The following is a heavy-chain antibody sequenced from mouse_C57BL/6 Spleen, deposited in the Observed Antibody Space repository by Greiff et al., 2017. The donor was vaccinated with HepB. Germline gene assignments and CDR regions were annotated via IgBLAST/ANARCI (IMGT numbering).Heavy chain of an antibody. Sequence: EVQVVESGGDLVKPGGSLKLSCAASGFTFSSYGMSWVRQTPDKRLEWVATISSGGSYTYYPDSVKGRFTISRDNAKNTLYLQVSSLKSEDTAMYYCARPIYYDYDEVLYYFDYWGQGTTLTVSS. CDR2: ISSGGSYT. V-gene: IGHV5-6*01. J-gene: IGHJ2*01. D-gene: IGHD2-4*01. CDR3: ARPIYYDYDEVLYYFDY. CDR1: GFTFSSYG.